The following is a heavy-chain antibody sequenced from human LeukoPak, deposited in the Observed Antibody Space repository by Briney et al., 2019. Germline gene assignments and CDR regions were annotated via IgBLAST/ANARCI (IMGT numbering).Heavy chain of an antibody. Sequence: ASVKVSCKASGYTFTNYYIHWVRQAPGQGLEWMGRINPNSGDTNYAQKFQGRVTMTRDTSITTAYMELSGLRSDDTAVYYCAKSQKGHFDYWGQGTLVTVSS. CDR1: GYTFTNYY. CDR3: AKSQKGHFDY. V-gene: IGHV1-2*06. J-gene: IGHJ4*02. CDR2: INPNSGDT.